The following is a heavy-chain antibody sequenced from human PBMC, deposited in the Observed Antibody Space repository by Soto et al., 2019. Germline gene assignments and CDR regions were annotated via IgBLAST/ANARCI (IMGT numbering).Heavy chain of an antibody. CDR1: GFTFSSYW. Sequence: GGSLRLSCAASGFTFSSYWMSWVRQAPGKGLEWVANIKQDGSEKYYVDSVKGRFTISRDNAKNSLYLQMNSLRAEDTAVYYCAGAHCGGDCYSGDAFDIWGQGTMGTFSS. D-gene: IGHD2-21*01. CDR3: AGAHCGGDCYSGDAFDI. V-gene: IGHV3-7*01. J-gene: IGHJ3*02. CDR2: IKQDGSEK.